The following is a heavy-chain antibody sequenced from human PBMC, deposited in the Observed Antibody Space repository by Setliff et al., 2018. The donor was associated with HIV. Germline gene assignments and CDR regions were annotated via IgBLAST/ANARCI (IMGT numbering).Heavy chain of an antibody. D-gene: IGHD3-22*01. J-gene: IGHJ3*02. CDR1: GFTIRGYW. Sequence: PGGSLRLSCAASGFTIRGYWMDWVRQAPGKGLEWVANIKQHGSEKYYVDSVKGRFTISRDNSKNTLYLQMNSLRAEDTAVYYCAKGGGDSSGYFLPNDAFDIWGQGTMVTVSS. CDR2: IKQHGSEK. V-gene: IGHV3-7*01. CDR3: AKGGGDSSGYFLPNDAFDI.